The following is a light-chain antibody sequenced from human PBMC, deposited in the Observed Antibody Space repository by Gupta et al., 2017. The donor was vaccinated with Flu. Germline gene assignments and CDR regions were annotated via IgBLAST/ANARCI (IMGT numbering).Light chain of an antibody. V-gene: IGLV1-51*02. CDR3: GKGDRSRSAGRWV. J-gene: IGLJ3*02. Sequence: QSVLTQPPSVSAAPGQKVTISCSGSSSNIGNNYVSWYPQLPGTAPKLLIYENNKRPPGSTDRASGSTSGTSATLGITGLQTGDEAEYYCGKGDRSRSAGRWVFGGGTKLTVL. CDR2: ENN. CDR1: SSNIGNNY.